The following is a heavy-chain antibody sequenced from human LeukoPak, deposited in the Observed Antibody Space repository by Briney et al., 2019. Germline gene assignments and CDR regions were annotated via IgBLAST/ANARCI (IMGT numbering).Heavy chain of an antibody. Sequence: GGSLRLSCAASGFTFSNYAMTWVRQAPGKGLEWVSLISGDGVSTFYADSVKGRFSISRDNSKNSLYLEMNSLRTEDAAMYYCAKESGKFDYWGQGTLVAVSS. CDR2: ISGDGVST. CDR1: GFTFSNYA. V-gene: IGHV3-43*02. J-gene: IGHJ4*02. CDR3: AKESGKFDY.